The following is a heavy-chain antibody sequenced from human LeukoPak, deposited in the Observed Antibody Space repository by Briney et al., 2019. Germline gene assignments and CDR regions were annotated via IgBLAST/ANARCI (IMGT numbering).Heavy chain of an antibody. V-gene: IGHV4-38-2*02. CDR2: IYTSGST. D-gene: IGHD6-13*01. J-gene: IGHJ5*02. CDR1: GYSITSGYY. CDR3: ARGISSSWSS. Sequence: PSETLSLTCSVSGYSITSGYYWGWIRQPPGKGLEWIGRIYTSGSTNYNPSLKSRVTISVDTSKNQFSLKLSSVTAADTAVYYCARGISSSWSSWGQGTLVTVSS.